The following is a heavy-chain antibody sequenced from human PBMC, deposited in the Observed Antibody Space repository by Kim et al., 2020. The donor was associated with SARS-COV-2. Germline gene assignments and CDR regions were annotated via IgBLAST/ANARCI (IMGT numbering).Heavy chain of an antibody. CDR3: ASKFYGDYAPGYFDY. CDR1: GYSFTSYW. D-gene: IGHD4-17*01. Sequence: GESLKISCKGSGYSFTSYWIGWVRQMPGKGLEWMGIIYPGDSDTRYSPSFQGQVTISVDKSINTAYLQWSSLKASDTAMYYCASKFYGDYAPGYFDYWGQGPLVTVSS. CDR2: IYPGDSDT. J-gene: IGHJ4*02. V-gene: IGHV5-51*01.